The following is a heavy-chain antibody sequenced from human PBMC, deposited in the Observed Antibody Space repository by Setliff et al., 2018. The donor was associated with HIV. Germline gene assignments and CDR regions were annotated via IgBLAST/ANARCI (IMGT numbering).Heavy chain of an antibody. CDR2: ITNSARST. V-gene: IGHV3-23*05. D-gene: IGHD6-13*01. CDR1: GFTFDSYS. CDR3: AKFAPGGHSEIASEGISHFDS. Sequence: ASVKVSCATSGFTFDSYSIIWVRQAPGKGLEWVLTITNSARSTHSADSVKGRFTISRDDSRETLYLQMNSLRVEDTAVYYCAKFAPGGHSEIASEGISHFDSWGQGTLVTVSS. J-gene: IGHJ4*02.